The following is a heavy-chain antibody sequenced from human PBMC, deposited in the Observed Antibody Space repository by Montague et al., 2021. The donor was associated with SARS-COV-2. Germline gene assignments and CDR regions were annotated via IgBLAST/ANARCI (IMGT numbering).Heavy chain of an antibody. CDR1: GFSLSTSGMS. V-gene: IGHV2-70*11. D-gene: IGHD2-2*01. CDR3: ARIVSLVVPSDSLQRCYCSMGI. Sequence: PALVKPTQTLTLTCTFSGFSLSTSGMSVTWIRQPPGKALEWLARIDWYNDKYYSTSLKTRLTISKDTSKNQVVLTVTNVDPFDTATYYCARIVSLVVPSDSLQRCYCSMGIWGRGTTDIVSS. J-gene: IGHJ6*02. CDR2: IDWYNDK.